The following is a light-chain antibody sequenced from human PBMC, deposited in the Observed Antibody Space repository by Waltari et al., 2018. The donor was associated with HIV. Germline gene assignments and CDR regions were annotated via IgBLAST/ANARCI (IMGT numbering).Light chain of an antibody. Sequence: DIVMTQSPDSLAVSLGERATINCKSSQSVLYSSNNKNYLAWYQQKPGQPPKLLIYWASTRKSGVPDRFSGSGSGTDFTLTISSLQAEDVAVYYCQQYYDIPITFGQGTRLEIK. J-gene: IGKJ5*01. V-gene: IGKV4-1*01. CDR1: QSVLYSSNNKNY. CDR2: WAS. CDR3: QQYYDIPIT.